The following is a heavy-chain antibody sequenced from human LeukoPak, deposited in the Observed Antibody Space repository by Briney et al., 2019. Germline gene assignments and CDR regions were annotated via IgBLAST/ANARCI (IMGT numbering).Heavy chain of an antibody. V-gene: IGHV4-61*05. Sequence: PSETLSLTCTVSGGSISSSSYYWGWIRQPPGKGLEWIGYIYYSGSTNYNPSLKSRVTISVDTSKNQFSLKLSSVTAADTAVYYCARGGYRVDILTGYGRGNYYFDYWGQGTLVTVSS. CDR1: GGSISSSSYY. CDR2: IYYSGST. CDR3: ARGGYRVDILTGYGRGNYYFDY. J-gene: IGHJ4*02. D-gene: IGHD3-9*01.